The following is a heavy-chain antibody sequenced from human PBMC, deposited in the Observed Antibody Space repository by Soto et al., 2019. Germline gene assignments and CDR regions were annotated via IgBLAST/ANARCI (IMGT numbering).Heavy chain of an antibody. CDR1: GFTFSSYG. J-gene: IGHJ5*02. CDR3: ARESSWLLYWFDP. CDR2: IWYDGSNK. V-gene: IGHV3-33*01. Sequence: PGGSLRLSCAASGFTFSSYGMHWVRQAPGKGLEWVAVIWYDGSNKYYADSMKGRFTISRDNSKNTLYLQMNSLRAEDTAVYYCARESSWLLYWFDPWGQGTLVTVSS. D-gene: IGHD6-19*01.